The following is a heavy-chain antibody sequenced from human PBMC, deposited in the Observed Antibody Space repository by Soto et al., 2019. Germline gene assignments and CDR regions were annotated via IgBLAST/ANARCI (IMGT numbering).Heavy chain of an antibody. CDR2: SRGSDGST. D-gene: IGHD7-27*01. CDR1: GFTFVTYD. V-gene: IGHV3-23*01. Sequence: GGSLRLSCASSGFTFVTYDMTWVRQAPGKGLEWVSVSRGSDGSTYYADSVKGRFTISRDNSKNTLYLQMNSLRVDDTAIYYCVKGNWGDYWGQGT. J-gene: IGHJ4*02. CDR3: VKGNWGDY.